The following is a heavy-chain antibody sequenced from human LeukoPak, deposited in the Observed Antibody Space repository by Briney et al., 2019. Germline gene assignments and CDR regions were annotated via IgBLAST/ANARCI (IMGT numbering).Heavy chain of an antibody. CDR3: ARRRMVRGVEGYWFDP. CDR1: GYTFTSYD. V-gene: IGHV1-8*01. D-gene: IGHD3-10*01. Sequence: ASVKVSCKASGYTFTSYDINWVRQAPGQGLEWMGWMNPNSGNTGYAQKFQGRVTMTRNTSISTAYMELSSLRSEDTAVYYCARRRMVRGVEGYWFDPWGQGTLVTVSS. CDR2: MNPNSGNT. J-gene: IGHJ5*02.